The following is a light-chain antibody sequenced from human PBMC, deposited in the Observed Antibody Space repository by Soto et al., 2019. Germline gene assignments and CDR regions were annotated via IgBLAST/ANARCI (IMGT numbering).Light chain of an antibody. V-gene: IGLV2-14*01. CDR1: SSDVGIYNY. CDR3: SSYTTSSTRV. Sequence: QSVLTQPASVSGSPGQSIAISCTGSSSDVGIYNYVSWYQQHPGKVPKLIIYEVSNRPAGGSNCFSGSKSGNTASLTISGLQAEDEADYYCSSYTTSSTRVFGTGTKVAV. CDR2: EVS. J-gene: IGLJ1*01.